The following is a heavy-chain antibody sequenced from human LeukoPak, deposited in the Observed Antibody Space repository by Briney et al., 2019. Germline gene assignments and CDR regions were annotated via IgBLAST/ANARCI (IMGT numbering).Heavy chain of an antibody. CDR3: ARAGGSSNDY. V-gene: IGHV1-2*02. Sequence: ASVKVSCKASGGTFSSYAISWVRQAPGQGLEWMGWINPNSGGTNYAQKFQGRVTMTRDTSISTAYMELSRLRSDDTAVYYCARAGGSSNDYWGQGTLVTVSS. CDR1: GGTFSSYA. D-gene: IGHD1-26*01. J-gene: IGHJ4*02. CDR2: INPNSGGT.